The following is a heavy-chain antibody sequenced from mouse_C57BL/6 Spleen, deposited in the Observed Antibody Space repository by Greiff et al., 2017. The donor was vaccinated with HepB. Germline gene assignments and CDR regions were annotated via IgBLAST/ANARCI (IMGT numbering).Heavy chain of an antibody. J-gene: IGHJ2*01. Sequence: VQRVESGPELVKPGASVKISCKASGYAFSSSWMNWVKQRPGKGLEWIGRIYPGDGDTNYNGKFKGNATLTADKSSSTAYMQLSSLTSEDSAVYFCARSTPDYWGQGTTLTVSS. CDR2: IYPGDGDT. CDR3: ARSTPDY. CDR1: GYAFSSSW. V-gene: IGHV1-82*01.